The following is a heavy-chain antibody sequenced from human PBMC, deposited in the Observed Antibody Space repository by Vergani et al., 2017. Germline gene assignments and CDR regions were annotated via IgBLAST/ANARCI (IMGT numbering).Heavy chain of an antibody. V-gene: IGHV4-39*01. J-gene: IGHJ2*01. Sequence: QVQLQESGPGLVKPPETLSLMCTVSGDSIISRSYYWGWIRQPPGKGLEWIGSIYNSGNGDSSSSLKSRVTISADTSKNQFSLRLTSVTAADTAVYYCASGKYYSDSTSHFRGRYFDVWGRGTLVTVPS. CDR3: ASGKYYSDSTSHFRGRYFDV. D-gene: IGHD3-16*01. CDR2: IYNSGNG. CDR1: GDSIISRSYY.